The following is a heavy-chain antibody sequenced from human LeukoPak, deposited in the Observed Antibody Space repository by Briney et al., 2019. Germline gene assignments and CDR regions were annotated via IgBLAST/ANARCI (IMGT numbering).Heavy chain of an antibody. CDR3: AQKSYTNFGFDP. CDR2: IYHSGST. Sequence: SETLSLTCAVSGGSISSGGYSWSWIRQPPGKGLEWVGYIYHSGSTYYNPSLKSRVTISVDTSKNQFSLKLSSVTAADTAVYYCAQKSYTNFGFDPWGQGTLVTVSS. D-gene: IGHD3-10*01. J-gene: IGHJ5*02. CDR1: GGSISSGGYS. V-gene: IGHV4-30-2*01.